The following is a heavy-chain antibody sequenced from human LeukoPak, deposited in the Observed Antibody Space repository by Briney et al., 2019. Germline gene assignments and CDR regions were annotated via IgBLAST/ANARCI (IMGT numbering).Heavy chain of an antibody. D-gene: IGHD6-19*01. Sequence: QPGRSLRLSCAASGFTFSSYAMHWVRQAPGKGLEWVAVISYDGSNKYYADSVKGRFTISRDNSKNTLYLQMNSLRAEDTAVYYCARVGNGSSGWFHYYYYYMDVWGKGTTVTVSS. CDR1: GFTFSSYA. J-gene: IGHJ6*03. V-gene: IGHV3-30*04. CDR3: ARVGNGSSGWFHYYYYYMDV. CDR2: ISYDGSNK.